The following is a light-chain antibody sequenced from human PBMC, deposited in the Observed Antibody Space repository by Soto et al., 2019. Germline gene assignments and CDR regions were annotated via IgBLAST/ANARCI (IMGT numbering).Light chain of an antibody. CDR1: QSVSSN. J-gene: IGKJ4*01. Sequence: EIVMTQSPATLSVSPGERATLSCRASQSVSSNLAWYQHKPGQAPRLLIYGASTRATGIPARSSGSGSGTEFTLTINSLQSEDFAVYYCQHFNNWPLTFGGGTKVEIK. CDR3: QHFNNWPLT. V-gene: IGKV3-15*01. CDR2: GAS.